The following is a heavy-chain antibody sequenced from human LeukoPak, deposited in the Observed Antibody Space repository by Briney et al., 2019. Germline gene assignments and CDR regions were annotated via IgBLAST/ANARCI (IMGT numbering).Heavy chain of an antibody. CDR2: IIPIFGTA. D-gene: IGHD3-22*01. Sequence: GASVKVSCKASGGTFSSYAISWVRQAPGQGLEWMGGIIPIFGTANYAQKFQGRVTITTDESTSTAYMELSSLRSEDTAVYYCARGWFYDSSGYLPFDYWGQGTLVTVSS. CDR3: ARGWFYDSSGYLPFDY. CDR1: GGTFSSYA. J-gene: IGHJ4*02. V-gene: IGHV1-69*05.